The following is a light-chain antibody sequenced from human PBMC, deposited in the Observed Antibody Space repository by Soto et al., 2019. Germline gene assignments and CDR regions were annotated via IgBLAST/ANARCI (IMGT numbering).Light chain of an antibody. Sequence: EIVMTQSPATLSVSPGERATLSCRASQGVSTNLAWYQQKRGRAPRLLIYAASTRATGIPARFSGSGSGTEFTLTISSLQSGDFAVYYCQQYDDWPETFGQGTKVDIK. V-gene: IGKV3-15*01. CDR1: QGVSTN. CDR3: QQYDDWPET. CDR2: AAS. J-gene: IGKJ1*01.